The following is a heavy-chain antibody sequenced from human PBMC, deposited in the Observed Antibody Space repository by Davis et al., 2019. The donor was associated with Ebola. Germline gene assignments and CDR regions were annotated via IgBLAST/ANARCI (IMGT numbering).Heavy chain of an antibody. CDR2: IYPGDSDT. CDR1: GYSFTSYW. CDR3: ARLDCSGGSCSFLLFDY. Sequence: GSLTLSCTGSGYSFTSYWIGWVRQLPGKGLEWMGIIYPGDSDTRYSPSFQGQVTISADKSISTAYLQWSSLKASDTAMYYCARLDCSGGSCSFLLFDYWGQGTLVTVSS. D-gene: IGHD2-15*01. J-gene: IGHJ4*02. V-gene: IGHV5-51*01.